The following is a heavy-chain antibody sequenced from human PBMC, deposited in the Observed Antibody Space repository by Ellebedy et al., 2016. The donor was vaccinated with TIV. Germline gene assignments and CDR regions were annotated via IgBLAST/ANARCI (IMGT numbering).Heavy chain of an antibody. Sequence: GGSLRLSCAASRFSFSSYWMSWVHQAPGKGLEWVANINQDGSEKHYVDSVKGRFTISRDNAKNSLYLQMNSLRAEDTSVYYCATDGSYGDYLSPTHAFAFWGRGTMVTVSS. CDR2: INQDGSEK. D-gene: IGHD4-17*01. J-gene: IGHJ3*01. V-gene: IGHV3-7*01. CDR1: RFSFSSYW. CDR3: ATDGSYGDYLSPTHAFAF.